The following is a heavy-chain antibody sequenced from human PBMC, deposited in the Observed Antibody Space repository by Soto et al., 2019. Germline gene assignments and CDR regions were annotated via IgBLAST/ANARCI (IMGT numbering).Heavy chain of an antibody. CDR1: GYTFTSYG. J-gene: IGHJ6*02. D-gene: IGHD6-19*01. Sequence: ASVKVSCKAPGYTFTSYGISWVRQAPGQGLEWMGWISAYNGNTNYAQKLQGRVTMTTDTSTSTAYMELRSLRSDDTAVYYCARWLVPYYYYGMDVWGQGTTVTVSS. CDR2: ISAYNGNT. V-gene: IGHV1-18*04. CDR3: ARWLVPYYYYGMDV.